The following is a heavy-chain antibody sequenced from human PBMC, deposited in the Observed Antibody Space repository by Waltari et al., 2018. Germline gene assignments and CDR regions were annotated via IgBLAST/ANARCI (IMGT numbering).Heavy chain of an antibody. J-gene: IGHJ3*02. CDR1: ESTFRNYD. CDR2: TDSGGDT. V-gene: IGHV3-13*01. CDR3: TRWNPYYVAFDM. D-gene: IGHD3-10*01. Sequence: EVQLAESGGALVQPGGSLRLSCAASESTFRNYDIHWVRRRPGRGLEWVSVTDSGGDTYYVASVKGRFTVSRENAKKSLYLQMNSLRAEDTAVYYCTRWNPYYVAFDMWGQGTMVTVSS.